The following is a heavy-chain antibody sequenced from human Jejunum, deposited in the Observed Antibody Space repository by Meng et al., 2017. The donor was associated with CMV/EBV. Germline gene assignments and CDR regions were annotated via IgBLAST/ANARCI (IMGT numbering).Heavy chain of an antibody. CDR2: LNPSSGVS. CDR3: ARSQMYYYDSSDYTQAGY. CDR1: TCYY. J-gene: IGHJ4*02. Sequence: TCYYMQWVRQAPGQGLEWMGRLNPSSGVSTYAQTFQGRVTMTRDTSISTIYMELYGLTSGDTAVYYCARSQMYYYDSSDYTQAGYWGQGTQVTVSS. D-gene: IGHD3-22*01. V-gene: IGHV1-2*02.